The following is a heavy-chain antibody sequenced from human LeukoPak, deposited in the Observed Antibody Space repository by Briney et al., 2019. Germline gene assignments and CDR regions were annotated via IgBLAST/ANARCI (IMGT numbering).Heavy chain of an antibody. V-gene: IGHV4-31*03. CDR2: IYYSGST. CDR1: GGSISIDGYY. Sequence: SETLSLTCTVSGGSISIDGYYWSWIRQHPGKGLEWTGYIYYSGSTYYDPSLKSRVTISVDTSKNQFSLKLSSVTAADTAVYYCATIFGDAFDIWGQGTMVTVSS. CDR3: ATIFGDAFDI. D-gene: IGHD3-3*01. J-gene: IGHJ3*02.